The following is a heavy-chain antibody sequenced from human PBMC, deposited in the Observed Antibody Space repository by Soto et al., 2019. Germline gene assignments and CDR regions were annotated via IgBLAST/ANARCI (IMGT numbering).Heavy chain of an antibody. J-gene: IGHJ5*02. CDR3: TTSTVTSIFTWFAP. CDR1: GHPINELS. V-gene: IGHV1-24*01. D-gene: IGHD4-17*01. CDR2: FNPEDGET. Sequence: ASVKVSCKVSGHPINELSVHWVRQAPGQGLEWVEGFNPEDGETVYGQKFQGRVTLTEDASTDTAYLKVRNLTSDDTATYFCTTSTVTSIFTWFAPWGQGTLVTVSS.